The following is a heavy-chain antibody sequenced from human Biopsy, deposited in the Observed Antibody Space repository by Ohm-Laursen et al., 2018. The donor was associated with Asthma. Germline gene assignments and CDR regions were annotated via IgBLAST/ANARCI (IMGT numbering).Heavy chain of an antibody. CDR2: IMTVFGTT. D-gene: IGHD6-19*01. J-gene: IGHJ6*02. CDR3: ARCQVGYSSGWSLLLKKIYYSGMDV. V-gene: IGHV1-69*01. Sequence: VSSVKVSCKSPGGTFSNFAFSGVRQAPGQGLEWLGGIMTVFGTTNYAQKFQGRVTITADESTSTAYMEVTSLRSEDTAIYYCARCQVGYSSGWSLLLKKIYYSGMDVWGQGTAVTVSS. CDR1: GGTFSNFA.